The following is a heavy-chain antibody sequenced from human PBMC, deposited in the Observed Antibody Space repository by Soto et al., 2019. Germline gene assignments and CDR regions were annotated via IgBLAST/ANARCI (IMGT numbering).Heavy chain of an antibody. D-gene: IGHD3-9*01. CDR3: AKDAKSLDWLPTSYYFDF. Sequence: EVQVLESGGGLAQPGRSLRLSCAVSGLSFSSYAMTWVRQSPGKGLEWVSSISRSGNSTYSADSVRDRFTISRDNDKNTLYLQTNSLRVEHTAVYYCAKDAKSLDWLPTSYYFDFWGQGTLVTFSS. V-gene: IGHV3-23*01. J-gene: IGHJ4*02. CDR1: GLSFSSYA. CDR2: ISRSGNST.